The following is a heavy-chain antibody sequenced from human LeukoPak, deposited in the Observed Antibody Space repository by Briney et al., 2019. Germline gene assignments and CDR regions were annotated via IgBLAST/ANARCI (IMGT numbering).Heavy chain of an antibody. CDR2: IYTSGST. D-gene: IGHD6-19*01. Sequence: SETLSLTCTVSGGSISSYYWSWIRQPAGKGLEWIGRIYTSGSTNYNPSLKSRVTISVDTSKNQFSLKLSSVTAADTAVYYCARMGSGWPLASYFDYWGQGTLVTVSS. J-gene: IGHJ4*02. CDR3: ARMGSGWPLASYFDY. V-gene: IGHV4-4*07. CDR1: GGSISSYY.